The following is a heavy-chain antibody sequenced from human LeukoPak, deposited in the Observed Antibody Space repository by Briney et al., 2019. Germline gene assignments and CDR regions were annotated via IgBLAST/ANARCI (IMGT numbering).Heavy chain of an antibody. V-gene: IGHV3-21*01. CDR1: GFTFNFYS. CDR2: ISSSSSYT. J-gene: IGHJ6*03. D-gene: IGHD2-2*01. CDR3: ARGGPAAIWSYYYYMDV. Sequence: PGGSLRLSCTASGFTFNFYSMNWVRQAPGKGLEWVSAISSSSSYTYYADSVKGRFTISRDDAKNSLYLQMNSLRAEDTAVYYCARGGPAAIWSYYYYMDVWGKGTTVTISS.